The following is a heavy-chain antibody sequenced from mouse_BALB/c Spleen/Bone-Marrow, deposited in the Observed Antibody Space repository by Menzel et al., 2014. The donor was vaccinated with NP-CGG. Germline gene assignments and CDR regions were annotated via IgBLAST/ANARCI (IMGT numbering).Heavy chain of an antibody. CDR1: GLAFXSYD. CDR2: ISSGGGST. J-gene: IGHJ1*01. D-gene: IGHD2-10*01. V-gene: IGHV5-12-1*01. CDR3: ARQGAYYGNYRYFDV. Sequence: DVKLVESGGGLVKPGGSLKLSCAASGLAFXSYDMSWVRQTPEKRLEWVAYISSGGGSTYYPDTVKGRFTISRDNAKNTLYLQMSSLKSEDTAMYYCARQGAYYGNYRYFDVWGAGTTVTVSS.